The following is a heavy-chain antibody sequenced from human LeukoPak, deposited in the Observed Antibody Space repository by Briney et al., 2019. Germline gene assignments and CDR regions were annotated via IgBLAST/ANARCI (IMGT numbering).Heavy chain of an antibody. CDR1: GGSISSYY. CDR3: ARGEDGYNYGY. V-gene: IGHV4-4*09. D-gene: IGHD5-24*01. Sequence: PSETLSLTCTVSGGSISSYYWSWIRQPPGQGLEWIGYIYTSGSTNYNPSLKSRVTISVDTSKNQFSLKLSSVTAADTAVYYCARGEDGYNYGYWGQGTLVTVSS. J-gene: IGHJ4*02. CDR2: IYTSGST.